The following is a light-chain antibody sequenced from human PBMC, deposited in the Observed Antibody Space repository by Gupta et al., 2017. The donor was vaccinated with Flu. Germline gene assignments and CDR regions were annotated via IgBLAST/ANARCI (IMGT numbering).Light chain of an antibody. CDR2: GAS. V-gene: IGKV1-39*01. Sequence: DIQITQSPSPLSAAVGDRVTITRRSSQSVSNFLHWYQQKPGKAPRLLIYGASTLQGGVPSRFSGSGSGTDFTLTINSLQPEDFTTYYCQQGYSTPQTFGRGTTVEIK. CDR3: QQGYSTPQT. J-gene: IGKJ4*02. CDR1: QSVSNF.